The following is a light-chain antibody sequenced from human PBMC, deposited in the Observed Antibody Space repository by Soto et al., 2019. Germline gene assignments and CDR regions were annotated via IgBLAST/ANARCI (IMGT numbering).Light chain of an antibody. CDR3: QQYNKWPLYT. Sequence: EIVMTQSPATLSVSPGERVTLSCRASQIVDINLAWYQQKPGHAPRLLIYGASVRAKGVPARFSGSGSGTEVTLTISSPQSEDFAVYYCQQYNKWPLYTFCQGTKLEIK. CDR1: QIVDIN. CDR2: GAS. J-gene: IGKJ2*01. V-gene: IGKV3-15*01.